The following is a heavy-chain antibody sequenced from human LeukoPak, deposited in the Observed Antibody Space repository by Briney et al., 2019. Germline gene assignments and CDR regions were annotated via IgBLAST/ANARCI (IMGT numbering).Heavy chain of an antibody. CDR3: ATRDGYNYDFDY. Sequence: PSETLSLTCAVYGGSFSGYYWSWIRQPPGKGLEWIGEINHSGSTNYNPSLKSRVTISVDTSKNQFSLKLSSVTAADTAVYYCATRDGYNYDFDYWGQGTLVTVSS. CDR1: GGSFSGYY. J-gene: IGHJ4*02. D-gene: IGHD5-24*01. V-gene: IGHV4-34*01. CDR2: INHSGST.